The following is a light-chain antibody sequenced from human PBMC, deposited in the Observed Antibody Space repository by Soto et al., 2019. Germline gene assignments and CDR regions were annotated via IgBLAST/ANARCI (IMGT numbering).Light chain of an antibody. Sequence: DIQMTQSPSSLSASVGERVTITCRASQGISKYLAWYQQKPGKVPKLLIYAASTLQSGVPSRFSGSGSGTDFTLTISSLQPEDVATYYCQQYNSAPHTFGQGTKLEIK. J-gene: IGKJ2*01. CDR1: QGISKY. CDR2: AAS. CDR3: QQYNSAPHT. V-gene: IGKV1-27*01.